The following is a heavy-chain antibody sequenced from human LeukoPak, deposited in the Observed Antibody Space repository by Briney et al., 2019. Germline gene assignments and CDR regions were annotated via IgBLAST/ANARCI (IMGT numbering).Heavy chain of an antibody. CDR3: AELGITMIGGV. J-gene: IGHJ6*04. CDR1: GFAFSSYE. D-gene: IGHD3-10*02. V-gene: IGHV3-48*03. CDR2: ISNSGSKI. Sequence: PGGSLRLSCAASGFAFSSYEMNWVRQAPGKGLEWVSYISNSGSKIYYVDSVKGRFTISRDNAKNSLYLQMNSLRAEDTAVYYCAELGITMIGGVWGKGTTVTISS.